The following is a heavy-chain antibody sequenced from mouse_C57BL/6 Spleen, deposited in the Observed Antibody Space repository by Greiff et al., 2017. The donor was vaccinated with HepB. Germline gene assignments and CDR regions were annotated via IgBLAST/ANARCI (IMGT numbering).Heavy chain of an antibody. J-gene: IGHJ1*03. CDR2: IDPSDSYT. CDR3: ARNLQAAGYFDV. V-gene: IGHV1-69*01. Sequence: QVQLQQPGAELVMPGASVKLSCKASGYTFTSYWMHWVKQRPGQGLEWIGEIDPSDSYTNYNQKFKGKSTLTVDKSSSTAYMQLSSLTSEDSAVYYCARNLQAAGYFDVWGTGTTGTVSS. CDR1: GYTFTSYW. D-gene: IGHD6-1*01.